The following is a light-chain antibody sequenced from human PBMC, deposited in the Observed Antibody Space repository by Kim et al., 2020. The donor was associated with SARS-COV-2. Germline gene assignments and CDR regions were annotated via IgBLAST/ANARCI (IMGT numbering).Light chain of an antibody. J-gene: IGLJ2*01. CDR2: SNN. CDR1: SSNIGINA. CDR3: AAWDDSQNGLV. V-gene: IGLV1-44*01. Sequence: RLPISCSGSSSNIGINAVNWYQQLPGTAPKLLMYSNNQRTSGVPGRFSGSKSGPSASLAISGLQSEDEADYYCAAWDDSQNGLVFGGRTQLTVL.